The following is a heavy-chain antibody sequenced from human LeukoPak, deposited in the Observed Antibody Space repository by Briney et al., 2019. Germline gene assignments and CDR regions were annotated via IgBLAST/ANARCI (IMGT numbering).Heavy chain of an antibody. D-gene: IGHD2-21*02. CDR3: AREMMVPAILADY. J-gene: IGHJ4*02. CDR2: ISSSSITI. V-gene: IGHV3-48*01. Sequence: PGGSLRLSCAASGFTFSSYWMSWVGRAPGKGLEGVSYISSSSITIYYADSVKGRFTISRDNAKNSLYLQMNSLRAADTAVYYCAREMMVPAILADYWGQGTLVTVSS. CDR1: GFTFSSYW.